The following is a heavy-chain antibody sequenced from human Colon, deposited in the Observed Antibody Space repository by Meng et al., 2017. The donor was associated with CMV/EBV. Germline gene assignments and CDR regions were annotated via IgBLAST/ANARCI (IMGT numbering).Heavy chain of an antibody. J-gene: IGHJ4*02. CDR1: GFTFSNYE. D-gene: IGHD5-12*01. V-gene: IGHV3-48*03. CDR2: TGRSDTAI. Sequence: GESLKISCAATGFTFSNYELIWVRQAPGMGLECVSYTGRSDTAIDYADSVRGRITISRDNAKNSLYLQMNSLRGLLLLCEWKYGYSDYWGQGTLVTVSS. CDR3: YGYSDY.